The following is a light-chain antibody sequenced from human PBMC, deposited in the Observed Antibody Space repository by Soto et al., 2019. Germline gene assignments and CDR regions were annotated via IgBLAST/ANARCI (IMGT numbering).Light chain of an antibody. CDR1: QTGSSY. V-gene: IGKV1-9*01. J-gene: IGKJ3*01. CDR3: QQLNNFVT. CDR2: DAS. Sequence: DIQLTQSPSFLSASVGYRVTITCRASQTGSSYLVWYQQKPGKAPKVLITDASTLQSGVPSRFSGSGFGTEFTLTIRGLQPEDVATYYCQQLNNFVTFGPGTKVNI.